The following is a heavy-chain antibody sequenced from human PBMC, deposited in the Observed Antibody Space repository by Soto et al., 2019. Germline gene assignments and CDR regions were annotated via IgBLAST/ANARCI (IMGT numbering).Heavy chain of an antibody. CDR2: INAGNGNT. D-gene: IGHD2-21*02. CDR1: GYTFTSYA. J-gene: IGHJ4*02. CDR3: ARAWVVVTAPDY. Sequence: QVQLVQSGAEEKKPGASVKVSCKASGYTFTSYAMHWVRQAPGQRLEWMGWINAGNGNTKYSQKFQGRGTITRDTSASTAYMERSSLRSEDTAVYYCARAWVVVTAPDYWGQGTLVTVSS. V-gene: IGHV1-3*05.